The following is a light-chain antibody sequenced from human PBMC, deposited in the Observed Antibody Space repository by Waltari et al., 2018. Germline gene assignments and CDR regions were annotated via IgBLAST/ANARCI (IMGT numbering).Light chain of an antibody. CDR1: QTVLSTSNNNNY. CDR3: QQYYDTPIT. Sequence: DIVMTQSPDSLAVSLGERATINCKSSQTVLSTSNNNNYLAWYQKKPGQPPRVLVYWASTRASGVPDRFSGSGSETDFTLTISSLHAEDVAVYYCQQYYDTPITFGQGTRLEIK. J-gene: IGKJ5*01. CDR2: WAS. V-gene: IGKV4-1*01.